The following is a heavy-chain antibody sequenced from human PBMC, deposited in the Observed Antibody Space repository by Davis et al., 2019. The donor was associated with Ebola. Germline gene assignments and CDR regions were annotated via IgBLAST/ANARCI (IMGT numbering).Heavy chain of an antibody. J-gene: IGHJ4*02. CDR3: ARSSYQRDW. CDR2: INTDGSFT. D-gene: IGHD2-2*01. V-gene: IGHV3-74*01. CDR1: GFTFSSYW. Sequence: PGGSLRLSCAASGFTFSSYWMHWVRQTPGKGLVWVSRINTDGSFTDYADSVKGRFTISRDNARNTVSLQMNSLRAEDTALYYCARSSYQRDWWGQGTLVTVSS.